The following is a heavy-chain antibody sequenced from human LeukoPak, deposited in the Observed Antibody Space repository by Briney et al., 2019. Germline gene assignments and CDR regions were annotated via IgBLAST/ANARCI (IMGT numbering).Heavy chain of an antibody. V-gene: IGHV1-46*01. Sequence: GATVKVSCKASGYTFTSYYMHWVRQAPGQGLEWMGINNPSGGSTSYAQKFQGRVTMTRDTSTSTVYMELSSLRSEDTAVYYCARVGDPVHSSSWAQYYFDYWGQGTPVTVSS. J-gene: IGHJ4*02. D-gene: IGHD6-13*01. CDR2: NNPSGGST. CDR1: GYTFTSYY. CDR3: ARVGDPVHSSSWAQYYFDY.